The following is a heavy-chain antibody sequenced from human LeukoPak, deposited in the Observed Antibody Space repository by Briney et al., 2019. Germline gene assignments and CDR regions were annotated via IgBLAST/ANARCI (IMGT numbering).Heavy chain of an antibody. CDR2: INHSGST. V-gene: IGHV4-34*01. J-gene: IGHJ5*02. CDR1: GGSFSGYY. CDR3: ARGLGKYYGSGSRSTYNWFDP. Sequence: SEILSPTCAVYGGSFSGYYWSWIRQPPGKGLEWIGEINHSGSTNYNPSLKSRVTISVDTSKNQFSLKLSSVTAADTAVYYCARGLGKYYGSGSRSTYNWFDPWGQGTLVTVSS. D-gene: IGHD3-10*01.